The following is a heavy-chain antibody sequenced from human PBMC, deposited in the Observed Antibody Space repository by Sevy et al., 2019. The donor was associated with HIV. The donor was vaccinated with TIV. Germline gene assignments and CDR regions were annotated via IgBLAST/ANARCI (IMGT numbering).Heavy chain of an antibody. J-gene: IGHJ6*02. Sequence: ASLKVSCKASGYTFTSYYMHWVRQAPGQGLEWMGIINPSGGSTSYAQKFQGRVTMTRDTSTSTVYMELSSLRSEDTAVYYCARDHTIFGVLDYYYGMDVWGQGTTVTVSS. CDR3: ARDHTIFGVLDYYYGMDV. D-gene: IGHD3-3*01. CDR2: INPSGGST. CDR1: GYTFTSYY. V-gene: IGHV1-46*03.